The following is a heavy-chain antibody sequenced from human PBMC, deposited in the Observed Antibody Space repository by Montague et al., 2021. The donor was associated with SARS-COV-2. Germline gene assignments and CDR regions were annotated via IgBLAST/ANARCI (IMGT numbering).Heavy chain of an antibody. Sequence: SLILSCAASGFTFSSYAMSWVRQAPGKGLEWVSSISGGGINTYYADSVKGRFTISRDTSKNMLYLQMNSLRADDTAVYYFAKDWSILNVWGHGTLVTVSS. CDR2: ISGGGINT. J-gene: IGHJ4*01. CDR3: AKDWSILNV. V-gene: IGHV3-23*01. D-gene: IGHD1-1*01. CDR1: GFTFSSYA.